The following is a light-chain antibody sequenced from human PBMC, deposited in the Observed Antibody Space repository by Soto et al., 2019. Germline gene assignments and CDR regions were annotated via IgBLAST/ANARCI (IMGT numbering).Light chain of an antibody. CDR3: QQYNNWPRT. CDR1: QRVSSY. Sequence: DIVLTQSPATLSLSPGERATLSCRASQRVSSYLAWYQQKPGQAPRLLIYGASTRATGIPARFSGSGSGTEFTLTISSLQSEDFAVYYCQQYNNWPRTFGQGTKVDIK. CDR2: GAS. J-gene: IGKJ1*01. V-gene: IGKV3-15*01.